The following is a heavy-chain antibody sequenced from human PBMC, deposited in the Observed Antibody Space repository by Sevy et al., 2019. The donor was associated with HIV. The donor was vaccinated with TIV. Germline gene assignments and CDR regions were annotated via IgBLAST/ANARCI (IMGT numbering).Heavy chain of an antibody. J-gene: IGHJ2*01. V-gene: IGHV3-11*01. D-gene: IGHD3-10*01. CDR2: ISYRGTTK. CDR3: ASEGSLRYFDF. Sequence: GGSLRLSCAASGFTFSDYYMSWIRQAPGRGLEWVSYISYRGTTKYYADSVKGLFTITRDNAKNSWYLPMNSLRAEDTAVDYCASEGSLRYFDFWGLGTLVTVSS. CDR1: GFTFSDYY.